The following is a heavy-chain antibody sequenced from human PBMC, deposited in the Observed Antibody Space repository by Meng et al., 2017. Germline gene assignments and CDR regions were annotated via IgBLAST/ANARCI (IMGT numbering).Heavy chain of an antibody. J-gene: IGHJ4*02. D-gene: IGHD2-21*02. Sequence: QVQLQQWGAGLLKPSETLSLTCAVYGESFSGYYWSWIRQPPGKGLEWIGEITNSGTTNYNPSLKSRVTMSVATSKKQFSLKLSSVTAADTALYYCRLAYCDSDCDDYWGQGILVTVSS. CDR1: GESFSGYY. V-gene: IGHV4-34*01. CDR3: RLAYCDSDCDDY. CDR2: ITNSGTT.